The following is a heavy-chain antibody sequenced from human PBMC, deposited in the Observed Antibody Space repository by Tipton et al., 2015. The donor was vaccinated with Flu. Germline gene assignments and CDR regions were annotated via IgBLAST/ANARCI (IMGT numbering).Heavy chain of an antibody. V-gene: IGHV3-30*02. J-gene: IGHJ4*02. Sequence: LSLTCAASGFTFSSYGMHWVRQAPSKGLEWVALIWSDASREYYADSVEGRFTVSRDNSRNTLYLQMNSLRAEDTAVYYCAKGRQRPDYWGQGTLVTVSS. CDR1: GFTFSSYG. CDR2: IWSDASRE. D-gene: IGHD6-25*01. CDR3: AKGRQRPDY.